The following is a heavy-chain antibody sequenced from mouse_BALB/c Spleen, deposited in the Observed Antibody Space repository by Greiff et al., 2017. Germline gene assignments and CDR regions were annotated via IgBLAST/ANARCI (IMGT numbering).Heavy chain of an antibody. V-gene: IGHV3-2*02. J-gene: IGHJ4*01. CDR2: ISYSGST. CDR1: GYSITSDYA. Sequence: ESGPGLVKPSQSLSLTCTVTGYSITSDYAWNWIRQFPGNKLEWMGYISYSGSTSYNPSLKSRISITRDTSKNQFFLQLNSVTTEDTATYYCARGAGYGAMDYWGQGTSVTVSS. D-gene: IGHD1-2*01. CDR3: ARGAGYGAMDY.